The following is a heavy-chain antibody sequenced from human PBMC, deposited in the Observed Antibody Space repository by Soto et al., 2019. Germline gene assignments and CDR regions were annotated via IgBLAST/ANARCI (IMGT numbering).Heavy chain of an antibody. V-gene: IGHV1-2*02. D-gene: IGHD3-3*01. CDR1: GYPVTAYY. J-gene: IGHJ3*02. Sequence: QLHLVQSGAVVKKPGASVTVSCSASGYPVTAYYMHWVRQAPGRGLEWMGGINPATGAAKYTQTFPGRVTLARGTSTSTGFMEPSGLTSEDTAGFYWARGGGVGVAGSAAFDMWGQGTLVTVSS. CDR3: ARGGGVGVAGSAAFDM. CDR2: INPATGAA.